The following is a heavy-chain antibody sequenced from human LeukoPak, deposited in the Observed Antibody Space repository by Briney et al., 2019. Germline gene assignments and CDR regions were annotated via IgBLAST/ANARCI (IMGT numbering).Heavy chain of an antibody. V-gene: IGHV3-23*01. CDR2: ISGSGDTT. CDR3: AREYSSSSGRAFDI. D-gene: IGHD6-6*01. Sequence: GGSLRLSCAASGFTFNIFAMSWVRQAPGKGLEWVSGISGSGDTTSYADSVKGRFTISRDNGKNSLYLQMNSLTAEDTAVYYCAREYSSSSGRAFDIWGQGTMVTVSS. J-gene: IGHJ3*02. CDR1: GFTFNIFA.